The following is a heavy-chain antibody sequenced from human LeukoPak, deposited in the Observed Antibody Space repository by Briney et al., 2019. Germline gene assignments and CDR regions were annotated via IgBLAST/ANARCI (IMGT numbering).Heavy chain of an antibody. D-gene: IGHD1-26*01. V-gene: IGHV4-59*01. J-gene: IGHJ4*02. CDR2: IYYSGST. CDR3: ERRARMGSINY. Sequence: PSETLSLTCTVSGGSISSYYWSWLRQPPGKGLEWIGYIYYSGSTNYNPSLKSRVTISVDTSNNQFSLKLRSVTAADTAVYYCERRARMGSINYWGQGTLVTVSS. CDR1: GGSISSYY.